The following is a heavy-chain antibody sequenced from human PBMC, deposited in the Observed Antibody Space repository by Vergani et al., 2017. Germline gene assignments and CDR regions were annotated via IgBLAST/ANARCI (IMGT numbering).Heavy chain of an antibody. CDR1: GGSISSYY. D-gene: IGHD4-17*01. J-gene: IGHJ4*02. CDR2: IYYSGST. Sequence: QVQLQESGPGLVKPSETLSLTCTVSGGSISSYYWSWIRQPPGKGLEGIGCIYYSGSTNYNPSLKSRVTISVDTSKNQFSLKLSSVTAADTAVYYCARVDYGDCGLFDYWGQGTLVTVSS. CDR3: ARVDYGDCGLFDY. V-gene: IGHV4-59*01.